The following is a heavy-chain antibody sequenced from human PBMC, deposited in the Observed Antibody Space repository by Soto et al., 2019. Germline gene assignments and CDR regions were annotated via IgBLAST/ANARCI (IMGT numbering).Heavy chain of an antibody. V-gene: IGHV4-4*07. CDR2: IYNNEST. CDR3: ARDPATVTTLYYYYGMDV. J-gene: IGHJ6*02. Sequence: SETLSLTCTVSGSSISSYFWSWIRQPAGKGLEWIGRIYNNESTNYNPSFESRVTMSVDTSKNQFSLRLSSVTAADTAVYYCARDPATVTTLYYYYGMDVWGQGTMVTVSS. CDR1: GSSISSYF. D-gene: IGHD4-17*01.